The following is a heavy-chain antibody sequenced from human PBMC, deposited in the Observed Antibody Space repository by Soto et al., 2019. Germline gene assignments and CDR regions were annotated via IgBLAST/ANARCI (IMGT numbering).Heavy chain of an antibody. CDR1: GGSISSGGYY. Sequence: QVQLQESGPGLVKPSQTLSLTCTVSGGSISSGGYYWSWIRQHPGKGLEWIGYIYYSGSTYYNPSRKSRVTKSVDTSMNQFSLKLSSVTAADTAVYYCARVSSGSYLYYFDYWGQGTLVTVSS. CDR2: IYYSGST. J-gene: IGHJ4*02. V-gene: IGHV4-31*03. CDR3: ARVSSGSYLYYFDY. D-gene: IGHD1-26*01.